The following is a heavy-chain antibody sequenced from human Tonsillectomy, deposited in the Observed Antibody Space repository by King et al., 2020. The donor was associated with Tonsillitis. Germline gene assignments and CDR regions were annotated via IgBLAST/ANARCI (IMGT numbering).Heavy chain of an antibody. D-gene: IGHD3-9*01. J-gene: IGHJ4*02. CDR1: GGSISSYY. V-gene: IGHV4-59*01. Sequence: QLQESGPGLVKPSETLSLTCTVSGGSISSYYWSWIRQPPGKGLEWIGYIYYSGSTNYNPSLKSRVTISVDTSKNQFSLKLSSVTAADTAVYYCARDKGRYDDILTGYYIPQFDYWGQGTLVTVSS. CDR3: ARDKGRYDDILTGYYIPQFDY. CDR2: IYYSGST.